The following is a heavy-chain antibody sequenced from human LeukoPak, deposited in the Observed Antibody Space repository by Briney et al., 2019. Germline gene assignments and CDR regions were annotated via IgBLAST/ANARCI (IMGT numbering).Heavy chain of an antibody. V-gene: IGHV4-31*03. D-gene: IGHD3-3*01. CDR1: GGSISSGGHY. J-gene: IGHJ5*02. CDR3: ARGRAGVVIWATPHLDNWFDP. CDR2: IYYSGST. Sequence: SQTLSLTCTVSGGSISSGGHYWSWIRQHPGKGLEWIGYIYYSGSTYYNPSLKSRVTISVDTSKNQFSLKLSSVTAADTAVYYCARGRAGVVIWATPHLDNWFDPWGQGTLVTVSS.